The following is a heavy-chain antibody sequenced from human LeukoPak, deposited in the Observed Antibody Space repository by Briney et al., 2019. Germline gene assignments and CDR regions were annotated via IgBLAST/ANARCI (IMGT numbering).Heavy chain of an antibody. CDR2: IYPGDSDT. Sequence: GESLKISCKGSGYSFDSQWIGWVRQMPGKGLEWMGIIYPGDSDTKYSPSFEGQVTMSADKSISTAYQQWRSLKASDTAIYYCARHDGSGPFDYWGQGTLVTVSS. CDR1: GYSFDSQW. V-gene: IGHV5-51*01. D-gene: IGHD1-1*01. J-gene: IGHJ4*02. CDR3: ARHDGSGPFDY.